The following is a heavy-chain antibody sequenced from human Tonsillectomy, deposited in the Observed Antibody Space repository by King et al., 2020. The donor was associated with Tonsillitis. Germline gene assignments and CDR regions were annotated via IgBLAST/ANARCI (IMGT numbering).Heavy chain of an antibody. D-gene: IGHD3-10*01. CDR2: IPYDGSYK. CDR3: ARGGRGELLSSAY. CDR1: GFTFSSYA. J-gene: IGHJ4*02. V-gene: IGHV3-30*04. Sequence: VQLVESGGGVVQPGRSLRLSCAASGFTFSSYAMHWVRQAPGKGLEWVAVIPYDGSYKYYADSVKGRFTISRDNSKNTLYLQMNSLRAEDTAVYYCARGGRGELLSSAYGGQGTLVSVSS.